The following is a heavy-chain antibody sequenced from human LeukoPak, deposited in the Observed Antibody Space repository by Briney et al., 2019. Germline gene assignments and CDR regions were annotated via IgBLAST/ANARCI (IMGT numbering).Heavy chain of an antibody. J-gene: IGHJ4*02. Sequence: SETLSLTCTVSGGSISSSSYYWGWIRQPPGKGLEWIGSIYYSGSTYYNPSLKSRVTISVDTSKNQFSLKLSSVTAADTAVYYCARYSWAQYSSSSDYFDYWGQGTLVTVSS. CDR1: GGSISSSSYY. D-gene: IGHD6-6*01. CDR3: ARYSWAQYSSSSDYFDY. V-gene: IGHV4-39*01. CDR2: IYYSGST.